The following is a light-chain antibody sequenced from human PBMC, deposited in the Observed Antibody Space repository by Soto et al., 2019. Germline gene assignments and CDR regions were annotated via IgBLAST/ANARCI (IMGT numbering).Light chain of an antibody. CDR1: QDIRKY. CDR3: QHYDHLPPFT. J-gene: IGKJ3*01. V-gene: IGKV1-33*01. Sequence: DIPMTQSPSSLSASVGDRVTITCQASQDIRKYLSWYQQKPGRAPKLLIYGASNLETGVPSRFSGSGYETDFTFTISSLQPEDIATYYCQHYDHLPPFTFGPGTKVAIK. CDR2: GAS.